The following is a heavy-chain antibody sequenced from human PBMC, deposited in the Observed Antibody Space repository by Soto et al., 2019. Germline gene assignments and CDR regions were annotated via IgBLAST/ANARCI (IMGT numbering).Heavy chain of an antibody. CDR1: GGSFSGYY. CDR2: INHSGST. D-gene: IGHD3-10*01. CDR3: SIYFFPALDRGVNVCFQH. J-gene: IGHJ1*01. V-gene: IGHV4-34*01. Sequence: QVQLQQWGAGLLKPSETLSLTCAVYGGSFSGYYWSWIRQPPGKGLEWIGEINHSGSTNYNPSLKSRVTISVETSKNQFSLKLSSVTAVDTSVYYRSIYFFPALDRGVNVCFQHWGQGLLVTVSS.